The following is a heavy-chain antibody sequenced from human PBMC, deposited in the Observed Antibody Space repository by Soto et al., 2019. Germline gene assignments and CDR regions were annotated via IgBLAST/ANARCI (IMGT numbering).Heavy chain of an antibody. J-gene: IGHJ3*01. CDR1: GFTFRQYG. V-gene: IGHV3-33*01. CDR2: IFYDGFNE. D-gene: IGHD6-19*01. CDR3: VXGWGSGVHLSCLDL. Sequence: QVQLVESGGGVVQPGTSLRLSCAASGFTFRQYGMHWVRQAPGKGLEWVAVIFYDGFNEYYADSVRGRFTVSRDNSGXXXXXXXXXXXXXDXXXXXXVXGWGSGVHLSCLDLWGQGTAVVVSS.